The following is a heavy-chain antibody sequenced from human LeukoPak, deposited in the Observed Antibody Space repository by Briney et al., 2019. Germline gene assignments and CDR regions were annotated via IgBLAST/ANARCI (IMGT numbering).Heavy chain of an antibody. CDR3: VRNQPYCTGTSCDV. V-gene: IGHV4-34*01. D-gene: IGHD2-2*01. CDR1: GGSFSGYY. J-gene: IGHJ6*02. Sequence: SETLSLTCAVYGGSFSGYYWSWIRQPPGKGLEWIGEINHSGSTNYNPSLKSRLTISIDTSKNQFSLKLNSVTAADTAVYYCVRNQPYCTGTSCDVWGQGTTVTVSS. CDR2: INHSGST.